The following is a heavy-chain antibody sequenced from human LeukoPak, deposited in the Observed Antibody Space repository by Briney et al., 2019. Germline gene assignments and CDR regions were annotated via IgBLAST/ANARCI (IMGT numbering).Heavy chain of an antibody. Sequence: GGSLRLSCAASGFTFSSYSMNWVRQAPGKGLEWVSSISSSSYIYYADSVKGRFTISRDNAKNSLYLQMNSLRAEDTAVYYCARPYYDSPYAFDIWGQGTMVTVSS. V-gene: IGHV3-21*01. CDR2: ISSSSYI. D-gene: IGHD3-22*01. CDR1: GFTFSSYS. CDR3: ARPYYDSPYAFDI. J-gene: IGHJ3*02.